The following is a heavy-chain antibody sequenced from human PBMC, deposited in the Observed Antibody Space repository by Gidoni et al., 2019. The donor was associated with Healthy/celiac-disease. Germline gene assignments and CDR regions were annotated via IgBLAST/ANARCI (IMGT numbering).Heavy chain of an antibody. Sequence: QVQLVQSGAEVKKPGASVKVPCKASRDTFTGYYMHWVRQAPGQGLACMGWINPNSGCTNYAQKFQGRVTMTRDTSISTAYMELSRLRSDDTAVYYCARTRYSSGWCDYWDQGTLVTVSS. V-gene: IGHV1-2*02. D-gene: IGHD6-19*01. CDR1: RDTFTGYY. CDR2: INPNSGCT. CDR3: ARTRYSSGWCDY. J-gene: IGHJ4*02.